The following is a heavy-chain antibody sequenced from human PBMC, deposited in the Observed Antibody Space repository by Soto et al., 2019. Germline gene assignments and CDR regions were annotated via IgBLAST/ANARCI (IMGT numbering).Heavy chain of an antibody. D-gene: IGHD3-10*01. CDR3: ARDRITMVRGVLNQSKYYYYGMDV. Sequence: SETLSLTCAVYGGSFSGYYWSWIRQPPGKGLEWIGEINHSGSTNYNPSLKSRVTISVDTSKNQFSLKLSSVTAADTAVYYCARDRITMVRGVLNQSKYYYYGMDVWGQGTTVT. J-gene: IGHJ6*02. V-gene: IGHV4-34*01. CDR1: GGSFSGYY. CDR2: INHSGST.